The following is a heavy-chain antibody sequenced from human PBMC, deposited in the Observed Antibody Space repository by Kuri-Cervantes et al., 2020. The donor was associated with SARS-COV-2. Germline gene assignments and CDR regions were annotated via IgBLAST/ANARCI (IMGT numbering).Heavy chain of an antibody. V-gene: IGHV3-49*04. CDR1: GFTFGAYA. CDR2: IRSKAYGGTT. Sequence: GGSLRLSCTASGFTFGAYAMSWVRQAPGKGLEWVGFIRSKAYGGTTEYAASVKGRFTISRDDSKSIAYLQMNSLRAEDTAVYYCAGSYFWSANGSCCYYYYYYMDVWGKGTTVTVSS. J-gene: IGHJ6*03. CDR3: AGSYFWSANGSCCYYYYYYMDV. D-gene: IGHD3-3*01.